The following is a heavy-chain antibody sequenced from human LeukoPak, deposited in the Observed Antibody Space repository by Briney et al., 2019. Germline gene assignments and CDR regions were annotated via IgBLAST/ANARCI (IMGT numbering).Heavy chain of an antibody. V-gene: IGHV3-53*01. CDR3: AKARGSAAGLYWYFDL. Sequence: GGSLRLSCAASGFTVSSNYMSWVRQAPGKGLEWVSVIYSGGSTYYADSVKGRLTISRDDSKNTLYVQMNNLRVEDAAVYYCAKARGSAAGLYWYFDLWGRGTLVTVSS. CDR1: GFTVSSNY. D-gene: IGHD6-13*01. J-gene: IGHJ2*01. CDR2: IYSGGST.